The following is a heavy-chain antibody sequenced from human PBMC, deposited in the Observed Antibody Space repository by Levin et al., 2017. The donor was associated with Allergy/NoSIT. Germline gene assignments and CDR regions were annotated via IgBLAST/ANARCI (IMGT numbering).Heavy chain of an antibody. J-gene: IGHJ5*02. CDR2: IYHSGST. D-gene: IGHD4-23*01. V-gene: IGHV4-4*02. CDR1: GGSISSSNW. CDR3: ARDWDDMGTPRGWFDP. Sequence: SETLSLTCAVSGGSISSSNWWSWVRQPPGKGLEWIGEIYHSGSTNYNPSLKSRVTISVDKSKNQFSLKLSSVTAADTAVYYCARDWDDMGTPRGWFDPWGQGTLVTVSS.